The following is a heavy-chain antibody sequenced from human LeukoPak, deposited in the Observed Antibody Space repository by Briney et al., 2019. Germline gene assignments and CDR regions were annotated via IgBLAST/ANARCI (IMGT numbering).Heavy chain of an antibody. CDR1: GFTFGDDG. J-gene: IGHJ4*02. CDR2: VRKKAYGETT. CDR3: ARGLHDYGDSNYYFDQ. Sequence: GGSLRLSCTASGFTFGDDGWSWFRQAAGKGLEWICFVRKKAYGETTEYAASVRGRFTISRDDAKSIAYLQMNSLKTEDTALYYCARGLHDYGDSNYYFDQWGQGTLVTVSS. D-gene: IGHD4-17*01. V-gene: IGHV3-49*03.